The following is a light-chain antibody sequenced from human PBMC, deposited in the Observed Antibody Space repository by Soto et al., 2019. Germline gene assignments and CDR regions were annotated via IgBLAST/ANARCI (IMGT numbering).Light chain of an antibody. CDR3: RQYNLWRTWT. V-gene: IGKV3-15*01. CDR1: QSVSSN. J-gene: IGKJ1*01. Sequence: EIVMTQSPATLSVSPGERATLSCRASQSVSSNLAWFQHKPGQAPRLLIYGASTRATGIPARFSGSGSGTEFTLTISSLQSEDFAVYYCRQYNLWRTWTFGQGTKVEIK. CDR2: GAS.